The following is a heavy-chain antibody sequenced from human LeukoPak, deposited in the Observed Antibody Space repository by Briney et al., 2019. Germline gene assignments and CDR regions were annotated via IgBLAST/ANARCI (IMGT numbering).Heavy chain of an antibody. CDR2: MFAGGST. V-gene: IGHV4-4*07. Sequence: SDTLSLTCTVSGASISDSYWSWVRQPAGKGLEWIGRMFAGGSTNYNATLYSRVSMSVDTSKNQFSLRLTSVTAADTGVNYCVRDSPRTSGLLDYWGQGTLVAVSS. J-gene: IGHJ4*02. CDR3: VRDSPRTSGLLDY. D-gene: IGHD5-12*01. CDR1: GASISDSY.